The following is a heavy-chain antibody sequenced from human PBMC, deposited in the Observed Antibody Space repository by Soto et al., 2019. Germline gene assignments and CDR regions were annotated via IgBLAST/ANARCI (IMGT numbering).Heavy chain of an antibody. V-gene: IGHV1-69*06. CDR2: IIPIFGTA. J-gene: IGHJ3*02. CDR3: ARHSPYSSGWLGPFDI. D-gene: IGHD6-19*01. CDR1: GGTFSSYA. Sequence: QVQLVQSGAEVKKPGSSVKVSCKASGGTFSSYAISWVRQAPGQGLEWMGGIIPIFGTANYAQKFQGRVTMTADKATSTAYRELSSLRSEDTAVYYCARHSPYSSGWLGPFDIWGQGTMVTVSS.